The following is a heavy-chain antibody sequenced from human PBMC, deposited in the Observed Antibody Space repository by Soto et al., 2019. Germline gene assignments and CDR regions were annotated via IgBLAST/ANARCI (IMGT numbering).Heavy chain of an antibody. D-gene: IGHD3-10*01. CDR1: GGTFSSYT. J-gene: IGHJ6*02. CDR2: IIPILGIA. Sequence: KVACKASGGTFSSYTMSWVRQAPGQGLEWVGRIIPILGIANYAQKFQGRVTITADKSTSTAYMELSSLRSEDTAVYYCASLMSSGYYYGMDVWGQGTTVTVSS. CDR3: ASLMSSGYYYGMDV. V-gene: IGHV1-69*02.